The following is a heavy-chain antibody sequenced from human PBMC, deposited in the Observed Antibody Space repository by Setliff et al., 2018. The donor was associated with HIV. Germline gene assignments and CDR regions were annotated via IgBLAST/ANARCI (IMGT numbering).Heavy chain of an antibody. D-gene: IGHD3-16*01. CDR1: GGTFSNSA. V-gene: IGHV1-69*13. CDR2: IIPMFSTT. CDR3: ARDLATDDWSGGALDY. Sequence: GASVKVSCKASGGTFSNSAISWVRQAPGQGLEWMGGIIPMFSTTTYAHKFQGRLTITADESTSTAYMELSSLRSEDTAVYYCARDLATDDWSGGALDYWGQGTLVTVSS. J-gene: IGHJ4*02.